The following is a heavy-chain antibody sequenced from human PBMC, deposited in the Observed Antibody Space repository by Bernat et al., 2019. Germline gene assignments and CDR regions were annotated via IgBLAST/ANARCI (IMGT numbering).Heavy chain of an antibody. Sequence: QVTLRESGPALVKPTQTLTLTCNFSGFSLTTAGMSVSWIRQPPGKALEWLTRIDWDDDKYYSPSLKPRLTISKDTFKNQVVLTMTNMDPVDTATYYCARHYGDYSIDYWGQGTLVTVSS. CDR2: IDWDDDK. CDR1: GFSLTTAGMS. V-gene: IGHV2-70*15. CDR3: ARHYGDYSIDY. D-gene: IGHD4-17*01. J-gene: IGHJ4*02.